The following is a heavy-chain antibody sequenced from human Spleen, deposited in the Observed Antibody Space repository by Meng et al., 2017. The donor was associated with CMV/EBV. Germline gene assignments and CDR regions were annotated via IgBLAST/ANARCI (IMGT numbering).Heavy chain of an antibody. J-gene: IGHJ5*02. CDR1: GGSISSYY. CDR3: ASTAGGYYDFWSGWFDP. CDR2: IYSSGST. V-gene: IGHV4-59*01. Sequence: GSLRLSCTVSGGSISSYYWSWIRQPPGKGLEWIGYIYSSGSTNYNSSLKSRVTISVDTSKNQFSLKVSSVTAADTVVYYCASTAGGYYDFWSGWFDPWGQGTLVTVSS. D-gene: IGHD3-3*01.